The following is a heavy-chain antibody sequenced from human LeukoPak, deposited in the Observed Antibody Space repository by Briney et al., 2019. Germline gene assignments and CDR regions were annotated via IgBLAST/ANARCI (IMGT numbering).Heavy chain of an antibody. Sequence: SQTLSLTCAVSGGSISSGGYYWSWIRQPPGKGLEWIGEINHSGSTNYNPSLKSRVTISVDTSKNQFSLKLSSVTAADTAVYYCARGGSYCSSTSCYDRIPRGWFDPWGQGTLVTVSS. D-gene: IGHD2-2*01. CDR1: GGSISSGGYY. J-gene: IGHJ5*02. V-gene: IGHV4-30-2*01. CDR3: ARGGSYCSSTSCYDRIPRGWFDP. CDR2: INHSGST.